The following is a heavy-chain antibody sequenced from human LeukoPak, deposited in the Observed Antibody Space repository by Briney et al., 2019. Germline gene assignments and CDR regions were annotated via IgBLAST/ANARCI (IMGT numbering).Heavy chain of an antibody. CDR3: ARDTHAQLRFLEWFAFDI. V-gene: IGHV1-18*01. J-gene: IGHJ3*02. Sequence: ASVKVSCKASGYTFTSYGISWVRQAPGQGLEWMGWISAYNGNTNYAQKLQGRVTMTTDTSTSTAYMELRSLRSDDTAVYYCARDTHAQLRFLEWFAFDIWGQGTMVTVSS. CDR1: GYTFTSYG. D-gene: IGHD3-3*01. CDR2: ISAYNGNT.